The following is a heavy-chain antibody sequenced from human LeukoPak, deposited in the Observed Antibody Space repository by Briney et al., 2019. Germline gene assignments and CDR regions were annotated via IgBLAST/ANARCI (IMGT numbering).Heavy chain of an antibody. Sequence: SETLSLTCTVSGDSFRSYYWSWIRQPPGKGLEWIGYIYYSGSTNYNPSLKSRVTISVDTSKNQFSLKLSSVTAADTAVYYCARGANWGSPDYWGQGTLVTVSS. D-gene: IGHD7-27*01. CDR1: GDSFRSYY. CDR3: ARGANWGSPDY. V-gene: IGHV4-59*01. CDR2: IYYSGST. J-gene: IGHJ4*02.